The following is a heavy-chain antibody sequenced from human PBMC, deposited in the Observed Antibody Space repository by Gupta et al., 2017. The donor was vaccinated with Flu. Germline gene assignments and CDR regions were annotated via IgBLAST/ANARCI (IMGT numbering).Heavy chain of an antibody. J-gene: IGHJ2*01. CDR3: ARDHVLVPAAMWGYFDL. Sequence: MHWVRQAPGKGLEWVAVISYDGSNKYYADSVKGRFTISRDNSKNTLYLQMNSLRAEETAVYYCARDHVLVPAAMWGYFDLWGRGTLVTVSS. V-gene: IGHV3-30-3*01. CDR2: ISYDGSNK. D-gene: IGHD2-2*01.